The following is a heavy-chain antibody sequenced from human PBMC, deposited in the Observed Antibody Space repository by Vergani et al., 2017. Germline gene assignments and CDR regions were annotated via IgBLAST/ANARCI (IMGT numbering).Heavy chain of an antibody. D-gene: IGHD6-19*01. CDR1: DYSISSGYY. CDR3: ARERDLYSSGWYFDY. CDR2: IYHSGTT. J-gene: IGHJ4*02. V-gene: IGHV4-38-2*02. Sequence: QVQLQESGPGLVKPSETLSLTCAVSDYSISSGYYWGWIRQPPGKGLEWIGSIYHSGTTYYNPSLKSRVTISVDTSKNLFSLKLTSVTAADTAMYYCARERDLYSSGWYFDYWGQGALVTVS.